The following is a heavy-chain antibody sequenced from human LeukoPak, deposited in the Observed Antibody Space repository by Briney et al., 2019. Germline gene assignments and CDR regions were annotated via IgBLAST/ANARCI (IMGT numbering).Heavy chain of an antibody. CDR3: ARGIPHSGSSGNY. CDR2: IKRDGSEK. Sequence: GGSLRLSCAASEFTFTSYGMSWIRQPPGKGLEWVANIKRDGSEKYYVDSVKGRFTISRDNAKNSLYLQMDSLRADDTAVYYCARGIPHSGSSGNYWGQGTLVTVSS. V-gene: IGHV3-7*01. CDR1: EFTFTSYG. J-gene: IGHJ4*02. D-gene: IGHD3-10*01.